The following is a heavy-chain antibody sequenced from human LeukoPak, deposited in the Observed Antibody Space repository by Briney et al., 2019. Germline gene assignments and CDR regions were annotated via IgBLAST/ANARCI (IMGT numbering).Heavy chain of an antibody. CDR1: GFTVSSNY. CDR3: AREALYDSSGYYDY. Sequence: GGSLRLSCAASGFTVSSNYVSWVRQAPGKGLEWVSVIYNGGSTYYADSMKGRFTISRDNSKNTLYLQMNSLRAEDTAVYYCAREALYDSSGYYDYWGEGTLVTVSS. V-gene: IGHV3-66*02. D-gene: IGHD3-22*01. J-gene: IGHJ4*02. CDR2: IYNGGST.